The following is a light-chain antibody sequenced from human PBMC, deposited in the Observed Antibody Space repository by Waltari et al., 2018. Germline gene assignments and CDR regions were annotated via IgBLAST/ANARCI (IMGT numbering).Light chain of an antibody. CDR3: LQHNSYPLT. Sequence: DIQLTQSPSSLSASVVHRVTITCRASQGISNDLGWYQQKAGRAPKRLIYAASTLQSGVPSRFSGIGSGTEFTLTISSLQAEDFATYYCLQHNSYPLTFGGGTKVEIK. V-gene: IGKV1-17*01. CDR2: AAS. CDR1: QGISND. J-gene: IGKJ4*01.